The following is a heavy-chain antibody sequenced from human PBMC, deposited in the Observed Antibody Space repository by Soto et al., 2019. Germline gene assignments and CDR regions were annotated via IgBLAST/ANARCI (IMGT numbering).Heavy chain of an antibody. CDR3: ARENYYYGMDV. J-gene: IGHJ6*02. CDR1: GYSISTYW. CDR2: VKQDGSEE. Sequence: GGSLRLSCAASGYSISTYWMSWVRQAPGKGLEWVANVKQDGSEEYYVDSVKGRFTISRDNAKNSLYLQMNSLRAEDTAVYYCARENYYYGMDVWGQGTTVTVSS. V-gene: IGHV3-7*01.